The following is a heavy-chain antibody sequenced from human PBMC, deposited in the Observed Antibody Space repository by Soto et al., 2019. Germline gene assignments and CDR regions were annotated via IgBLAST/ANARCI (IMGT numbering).Heavy chain of an antibody. V-gene: IGHV3-7*05. CDR1: GFTFRDYW. CDR3: ASSMGRGGNDY. Sequence: EVQLVESGGGLVQTGGSLRLSCAASGFTFRDYWMTWVRQAPGKGLECVANIKTDGSEKYYVDPVKGRFTISRDNAKNSLYLQMNSLRAEDTAVYYCASSMGRGGNDYWGPGTLVTVSS. CDR2: IKTDGSEK. J-gene: IGHJ4*02. D-gene: IGHD3-10*01.